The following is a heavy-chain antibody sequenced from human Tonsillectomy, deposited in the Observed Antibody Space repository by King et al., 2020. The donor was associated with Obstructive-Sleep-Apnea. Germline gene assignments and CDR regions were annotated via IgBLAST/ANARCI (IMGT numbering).Heavy chain of an antibody. D-gene: IGHD3-22*01. CDR2: IDPSDSYT. V-gene: IGHV5-10-1*01. CDR3: ARLRYDSNGYYYGDY. Sequence: VQRVESGAEVKKPGESLRISCKGSGYSFTNYWITCVRQMPGKGLEWMGRIDPSDSYTNYSPSFQGHVTISADKSISTAYLQWSSLKASDTSMYYCARLRYDSNGYYYGDYWGQGTLVTVSS. J-gene: IGHJ4*02. CDR1: GYSFTNYW.